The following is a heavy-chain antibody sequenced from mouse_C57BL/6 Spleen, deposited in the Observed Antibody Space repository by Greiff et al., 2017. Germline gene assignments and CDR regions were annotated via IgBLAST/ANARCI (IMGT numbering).Heavy chain of an antibody. V-gene: IGHV10-1*01. Sequence: EVMLVESGGGLVQPKGSLTLSCAASGFSFNTYAMTWVRQAPGKGLEWVARIRSKSNNYATYYADSVKDRFTISRDDSESMLYLQMNNLKTEDTAMYYCVRQWGYYGSSSYYYAMDYWGQGTSVTVSS. CDR1: GFSFNTYA. CDR2: IRSKSNNYAT. CDR3: VRQWGYYGSSSYYYAMDY. D-gene: IGHD1-1*01. J-gene: IGHJ4*01.